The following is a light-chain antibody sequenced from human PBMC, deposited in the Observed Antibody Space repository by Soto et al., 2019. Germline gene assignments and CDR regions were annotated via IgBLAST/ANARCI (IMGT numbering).Light chain of an antibody. J-gene: IGLJ1*01. CDR2: EGS. Sequence: QSALTQPASVSGSPGQSITISGTGTSSDVGSYNLVSWYQQHPGKAPKLTIYEGSKRPSGVSNRFSGSKSGNTASLTISGLQAEDEADYYCCSYAGSSTFAYVFGTGTKVTVL. V-gene: IGLV2-23*03. CDR3: CSYAGSSTFAYV. CDR1: SSDVGSYNL.